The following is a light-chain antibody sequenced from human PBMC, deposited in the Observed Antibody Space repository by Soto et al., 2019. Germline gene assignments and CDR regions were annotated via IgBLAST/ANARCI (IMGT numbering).Light chain of an antibody. CDR2: GAS. CDR1: QSVSSSY. V-gene: IGKV3-20*01. J-gene: IGKJ5*01. Sequence: EIVLTQSPGTLSFSPLERATLXCMASQSVSSSYLAWYQQKPGQAPRLLIYGASSRATGIPDRFSGSGSGTDFTLTISRLAPEDFAVYYCQQYGSSRTFGQGTRLENK. CDR3: QQYGSSRT.